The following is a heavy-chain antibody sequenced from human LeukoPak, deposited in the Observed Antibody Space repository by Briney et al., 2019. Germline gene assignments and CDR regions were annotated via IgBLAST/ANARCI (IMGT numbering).Heavy chain of an antibody. V-gene: IGHV1-8*03. CDR3: ARRKFLGWFDP. Sequence: ASVKVSCKASGYIFTTYDIGWVRQATGQGLEWMGWLNPNSGNAGYAQKFQGRVTISRNTSISTAYMELSSLRSDDTAIYYCARRKFLGWFDPWGQGTVVTVSS. D-gene: IGHD7-27*01. J-gene: IGHJ5*02. CDR2: LNPNSGNA. CDR1: GYIFTTYD.